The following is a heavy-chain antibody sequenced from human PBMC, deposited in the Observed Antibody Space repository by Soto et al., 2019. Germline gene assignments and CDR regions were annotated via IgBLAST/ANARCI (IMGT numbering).Heavy chain of an antibody. J-gene: IGHJ6*02. Sequence: ASVKVSCKASGYTFTSYAMHWVRQAPGQRPEWMGWINAGNGNTKYSQKFQGRVTITRDTSASTAYMELSSLRSEDTAVYYCTTEAAGHYGMDVWGQGTTVTVSS. CDR3: TTEAAGHYGMDV. V-gene: IGHV1-3*01. CDR2: INAGNGNT. CDR1: GYTFTSYA. D-gene: IGHD6-25*01.